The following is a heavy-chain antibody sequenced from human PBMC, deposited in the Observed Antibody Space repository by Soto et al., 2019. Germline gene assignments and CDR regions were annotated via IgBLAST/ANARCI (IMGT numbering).Heavy chain of an antibody. D-gene: IGHD3-3*01. Sequence: SVKVSCKASGGTFSSYAISWVRQAPGQGLEWMGGIIPIFNATPYAQKFQGRVTITADESTSTAYMELSSLRSEDTAVYYCAREDFDSEIYYGMDVWGQGTTVTVSS. CDR2: IIPIFNAT. J-gene: IGHJ6*02. CDR1: GGTFSSYA. CDR3: AREDFDSEIYYGMDV. V-gene: IGHV1-69*13.